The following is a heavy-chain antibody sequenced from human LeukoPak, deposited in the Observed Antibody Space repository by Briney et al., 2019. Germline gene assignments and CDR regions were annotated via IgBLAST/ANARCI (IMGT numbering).Heavy chain of an antibody. CDR2: IKEDGSEK. CDR3: ARDPRSYDFGYFDY. V-gene: IGHV3-7*01. Sequence: PGGSLRLSCAASGFTFSSYWMSWVRQAPGKGLEWVANIKEDGSEKYYADSVKGRFTISRDNSKNTLYLQMNSLRAEDTAFYYCARDPRSYDFGYFDYWGQGTLVTVSS. J-gene: IGHJ4*02. D-gene: IGHD3-3*01. CDR1: GFTFSSYW.